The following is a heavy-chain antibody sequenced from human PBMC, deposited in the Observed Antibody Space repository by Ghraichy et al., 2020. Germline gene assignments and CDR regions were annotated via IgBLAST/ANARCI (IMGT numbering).Heavy chain of an antibody. CDR2: ITGSSRTK. CDR1: GFTFNGYS. CDR3: ARGSTVVRFYYYDGMDA. D-gene: IGHD4-23*01. Sequence: GGSLRLSCVGSGFTFNGYSMNWVRQSPGKGLEWVSYITGSSRTKSYADSVKGRFTISRDNARNSLFLQMNSLRDEDTAVYYCARGSTVVRFYYYDGMDAWGQATTGTV. V-gene: IGHV3-48*02. J-gene: IGHJ6*02.